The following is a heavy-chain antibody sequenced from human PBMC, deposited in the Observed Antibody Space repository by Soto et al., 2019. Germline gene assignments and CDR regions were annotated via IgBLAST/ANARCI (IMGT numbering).Heavy chain of an antibody. J-gene: IGHJ6*02. V-gene: IGHV3-23*01. CDR2: ISGSGGST. CDR3: AKDPTDYGDYYYYGMDV. Sequence: GGSLRLSCAASGFTFSSYAMSWVRQAPGKGLEWVSAISGSGGSTYYADSVKGRFTISRDNSKNTQYLQMNSLRAEDTAVYYCAKDPTDYGDYYYYGMDVWGQGTTVTVSS. CDR1: GFTFSSYA. D-gene: IGHD4-17*01.